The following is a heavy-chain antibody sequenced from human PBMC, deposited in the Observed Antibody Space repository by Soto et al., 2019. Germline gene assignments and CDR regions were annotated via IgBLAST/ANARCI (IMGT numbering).Heavy chain of an antibody. CDR2: IYPGDSDT. CDR3: ARLLGSKLDARGTEVDYYYGMDV. CDR1: GYSFTSYW. D-gene: IGHD3-16*01. V-gene: IGHV5-51*01. J-gene: IGHJ6*02. Sequence: GESLKISCKGSGYSFTSYWIGWVRQMPGKGLEWMGIIYPGDSDTRYSPSFQGQVTISADKSISTAYLQWSSLKASDTAMYYCARLLGSKLDARGTEVDYYYGMDVWGQGTTVTVSS.